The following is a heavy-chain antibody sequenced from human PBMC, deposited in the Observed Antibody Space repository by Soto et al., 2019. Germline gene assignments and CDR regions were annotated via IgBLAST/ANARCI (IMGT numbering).Heavy chain of an antibody. J-gene: IGHJ4*02. CDR1: GFTFSDYW. D-gene: IGHD5-18*01. CDR3: ARTQGYNYGYPYYFDY. CDR2: IKQDGSEK. V-gene: IGHV3-7*01. Sequence: LRLSCAASGFTFSDYWMSWVRQAPGKGLEWVANIKQDGSEKDYVDSVKGRFTISRDNAKNALYLQMNSLRAEDTAVYYCARTQGYNYGYPYYFDYWGQGTLVTVSS.